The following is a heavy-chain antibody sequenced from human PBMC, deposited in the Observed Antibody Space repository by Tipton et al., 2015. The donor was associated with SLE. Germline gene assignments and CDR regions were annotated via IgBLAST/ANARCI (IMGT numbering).Heavy chain of an antibody. D-gene: IGHD3-22*01. V-gene: IGHV4-34*12. CDR3: ARDLNTGYYDR. Sequence: TLSLTCAVYGGSFSEYYWSWIRQPPGKGLEWIGEIIHSGNTHYNPSLKSRLTISVDTSKNQFSLKLSSVTAADTAVYYCARDLNTGYYDRWGRGTLVTVSS. CDR1: GGSFSEYY. CDR2: IIHSGNT. J-gene: IGHJ4*02.